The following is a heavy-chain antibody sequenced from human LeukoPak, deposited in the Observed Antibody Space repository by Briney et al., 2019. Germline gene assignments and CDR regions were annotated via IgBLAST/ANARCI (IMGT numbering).Heavy chain of an antibody. V-gene: IGHV1/OR15-1*01. CDR3: ARSDPYGDYSGYFDY. D-gene: IGHD4-17*01. CDR1: GYIFTDYY. J-gene: IGHJ4*02. CDR2: INPNSGGT. Sequence: ASVKVSCKASGYIFTDYYMHWVRQAPGQELGWMGRINPNSGGTNYAQKFQGRVTMTRDTSISTAYTELSSLRSEDTATYYCARSDPYGDYSGYFDYWGQGTLVTVSS.